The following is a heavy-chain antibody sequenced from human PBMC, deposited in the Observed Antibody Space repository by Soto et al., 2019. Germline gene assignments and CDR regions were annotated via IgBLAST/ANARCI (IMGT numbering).Heavy chain of an antibody. V-gene: IGHV3-7*01. CDR1: GFTFSSYW. Sequence: PGGSLRLSCAASGFTFSSYWMSWVRQAPGKGLEWVANIKQDGSEKYYVDSVKGRFTISRDNAKNSLYLQMNSLRAEDTAVYYCARDRPLYCSSTSCYGYYFDYWGQGTLVTVSS. CDR2: IKQDGSEK. D-gene: IGHD2-2*01. J-gene: IGHJ4*02. CDR3: ARDRPLYCSSTSCYGYYFDY.